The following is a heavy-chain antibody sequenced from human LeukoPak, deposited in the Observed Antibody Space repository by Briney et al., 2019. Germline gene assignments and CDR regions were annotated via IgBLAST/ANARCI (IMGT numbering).Heavy chain of an antibody. D-gene: IGHD6-19*01. CDR1: GGSISSYY. V-gene: IGHV4-4*07. CDR2: IYTSGNT. J-gene: IGHJ4*02. CDR3: ARVVAVAETYYFDY. Sequence: PSETLSLTRTVSGGSISSYYWSWIRQPAGKGLECIGRIYTSGNTNYNPSLKSRVTISVDTSKNQFSLKLSSVTAADTAVYYCARVVAVAETYYFDYWGQGTLVTVSS.